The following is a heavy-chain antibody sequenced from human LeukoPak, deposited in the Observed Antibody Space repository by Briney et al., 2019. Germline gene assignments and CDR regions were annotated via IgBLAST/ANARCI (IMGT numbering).Heavy chain of an antibody. CDR2: IRSKANSYAT. J-gene: IGHJ4*02. V-gene: IGHV3-73*01. D-gene: IGHD1-26*01. CDR3: TSGYSGSYYRDY. CDR1: GFTFSGSA. Sequence: GGSLKLSCAASGFTFSGSAMHWVRQASGKGLEWVGRIRSKANSYATAYAASVKGRFTISRDDSKNTAYLQMNSLETEDTAVYYCTSGYSGSYYRDYWGQGTLVTVSS.